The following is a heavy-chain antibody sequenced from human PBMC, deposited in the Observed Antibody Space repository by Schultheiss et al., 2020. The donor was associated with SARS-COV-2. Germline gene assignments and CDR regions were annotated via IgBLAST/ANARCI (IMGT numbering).Heavy chain of an antibody. CDR1: GGSISSSSYY. J-gene: IGHJ6*02. CDR3: ARRSGYYPLYYYYGMDV. CDR2: INHSGST. V-gene: IGHV4-39*01. D-gene: IGHD3-3*01. Sequence: SETLSLTCTVSGGSISSSSYYWGWIRQPPGKGLEWIGEINHSGSTNYNPSLKSRVTISVDKSKNQFSLKLSSVTAADTAVYYCARRSGYYPLYYYYGMDVWGQGTTVTVSS.